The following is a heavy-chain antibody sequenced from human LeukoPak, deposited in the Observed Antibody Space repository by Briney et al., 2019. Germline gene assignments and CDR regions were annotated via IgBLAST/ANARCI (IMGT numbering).Heavy chain of an antibody. J-gene: IGHJ4*02. CDR1: GYTFTSYY. CDR2: INPSGGST. CDR3: ARHGSSGWSFPVLSY. V-gene: IGHV1-46*01. Sequence: ASVKVSCKASGYTFTSYYMHWVRQAPGQGLEWMGIINPSGGSTSYAQKFQGRVTMTRDTSKNQFSLKLSSVTAADTAVYYCARHGSSGWSFPVLSYWGQGTLVTVSS. D-gene: IGHD6-19*01.